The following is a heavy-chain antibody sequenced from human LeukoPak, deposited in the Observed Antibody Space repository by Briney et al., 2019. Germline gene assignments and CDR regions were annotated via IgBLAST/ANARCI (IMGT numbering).Heavy chain of an antibody. CDR2: IYYSGST. CDR1: GGSISSSSYY. J-gene: IGHJ3*02. V-gene: IGHV4-39*07. CDR3: AREDSGNSDDSLDI. Sequence: SETLSLTCTVSGGSISSSSYYGGWIRQPPGKGLEWIGSIYYSGSTYYNPSLKSRVTISLHTSNNQFSLKLRSVTTADTAVYYCAREDSGNSDDSLDIWGQGTMVTVSS. D-gene: IGHD4-23*01.